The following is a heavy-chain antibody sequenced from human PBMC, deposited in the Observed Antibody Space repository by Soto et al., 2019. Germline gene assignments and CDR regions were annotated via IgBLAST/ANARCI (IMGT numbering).Heavy chain of an antibody. V-gene: IGHV3-23*01. J-gene: IGHJ4*02. D-gene: IGHD3-3*01. CDR2: ISGSGGSA. Sequence: GGSLRLSCAASGFTFSSYAMSWVRQAPGKGLEWVSAISGSGGSAYYADSVKGRFTISRDNSKNTLYLQMNSLRAGDTAVYYCCEAPDYDFWSGYFDYWGQGTLVTVSS. CDR1: GFTFSSYA. CDR3: CEAPDYDFWSGYFDY.